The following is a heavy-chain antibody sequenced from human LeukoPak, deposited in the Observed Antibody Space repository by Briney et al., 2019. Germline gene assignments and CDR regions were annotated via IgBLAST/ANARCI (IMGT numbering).Heavy chain of an antibody. V-gene: IGHV3-66*01. D-gene: IGHD4-17*01. CDR1: GFNVSSNY. J-gene: IGHJ6*02. CDR3: ARDGDYGDYSDMDV. CDR2: IYSEGST. Sequence: GGSLRLSCAASGFNVSSNYMSWVRQAPGKGLEWVSVIYSEGSTYYADSVMGRFTISRDNSKNTLYLQMNSLRVEDTAVYYCARDGDYGDYSDMDVWGQGTTVTVSS.